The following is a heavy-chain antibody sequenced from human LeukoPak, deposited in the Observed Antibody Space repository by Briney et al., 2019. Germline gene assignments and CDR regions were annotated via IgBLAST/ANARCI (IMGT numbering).Heavy chain of an antibody. CDR2: INHSGST. CDR3: ARGRAHYYDSSGYYYRYYFDY. Sequence: SETLSLTCAVYGGSISGYYWSWIRQPPGKGLEWIGEINHSGSTNYNPSLKSRVTISVDTSKNQFSLKLSSVTAADTAVYYCARGRAHYYDSSGYYYRYYFDYWGQGTLVTVSS. V-gene: IGHV4-34*01. CDR1: GGSISGYY. J-gene: IGHJ4*02. D-gene: IGHD3-22*01.